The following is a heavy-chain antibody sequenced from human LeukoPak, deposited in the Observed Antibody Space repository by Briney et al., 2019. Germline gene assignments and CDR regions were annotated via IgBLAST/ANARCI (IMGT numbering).Heavy chain of an antibody. Sequence: GASVKVSCKASGYTFTSYYMHWVRQAPGQGLEWMGWINPNSGGTNYAQKFQGRVTITADKSTSTAYMELSSLRSEDTAVYYCARGNSSGHYYTQPAPERTRKTGVRYYYYMDVWGKGTTVTVSS. CDR1: GYTFTSYY. CDR3: ARGNSSGHYYTQPAPERTRKTGVRYYYYMDV. V-gene: IGHV1-2*02. J-gene: IGHJ6*03. D-gene: IGHD3-22*01. CDR2: INPNSGGT.